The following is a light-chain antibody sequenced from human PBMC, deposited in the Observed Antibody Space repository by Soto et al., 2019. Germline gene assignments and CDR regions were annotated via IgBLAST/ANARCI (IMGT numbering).Light chain of an antibody. CDR2: SAS. CDR1: QSVSSIY. CDR3: QHRGT. J-gene: IGKJ1*01. V-gene: IGKV3-20*01. Sequence: IVLTQSARTLSLSPGERAILSCRASQSVSSIYLAWYQQKPGQAPRLLIYSASSRAAGIPDRFSGSGSGTDFTLTISRLEPEDFAVYYCQHRGTFGQGTKVDIK.